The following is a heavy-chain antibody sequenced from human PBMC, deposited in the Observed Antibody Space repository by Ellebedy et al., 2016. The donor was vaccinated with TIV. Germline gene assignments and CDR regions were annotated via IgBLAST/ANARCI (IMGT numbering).Heavy chain of an antibody. Sequence: AASVKVSCKASGFPFTSYQINWVRQAPGQGLEWMGRIIPILGIANYAQKFQGRVTITADKSTSTAYMELSSLRSEDTAVYYCARDSRDGHNFAVFGYHGMDVWGQGTTVTVSS. CDR3: ARDSRDGHNFAVFGYHGMDV. CDR2: IIPILGIA. D-gene: IGHD5-24*01. V-gene: IGHV1-69*04. CDR1: GFPFTSYQ. J-gene: IGHJ6*02.